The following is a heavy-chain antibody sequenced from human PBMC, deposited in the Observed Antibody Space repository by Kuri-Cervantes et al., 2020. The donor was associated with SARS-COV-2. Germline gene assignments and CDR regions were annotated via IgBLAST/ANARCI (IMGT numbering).Heavy chain of an antibody. CDR1: GFTFSSYA. V-gene: IGHV3-23*01. CDR2: ISGSGGST. J-gene: IGHJ3*02. Sequence: GGSLRLSCAASGFTFSSYAMSWVRQAPGKGLEWVSAISGSGGSTYYADSVKGRFTISRDNSKNTLYLQMNSLRAEDTAVYYCAKEFLGKYDFWSGYRDAFDIWGQGTTVTVSS. D-gene: IGHD3-3*01. CDR3: AKEFLGKYDFWSGYRDAFDI.